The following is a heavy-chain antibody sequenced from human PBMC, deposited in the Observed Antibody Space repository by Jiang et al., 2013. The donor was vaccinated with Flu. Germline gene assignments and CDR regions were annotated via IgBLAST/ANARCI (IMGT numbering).Heavy chain of an antibody. D-gene: IGHD1-20*01. CDR1: GYTFTNYY. V-gene: IGHV1-46*01. CDR2: INPGGAST. CDR3: AREKTITAPRFGSFDL. Sequence: QLVESGAEMRKPGASVRASCKAAGYTFTNYYIHWVRQAPGQGLEWMGIINPGGASTVYAQRFRGRVTMSRDTSTSTVYMELSSLRSEDTAVYFCAREKTITAPRFGSFDLWGQGTMVTVSS. J-gene: IGHJ3*01.